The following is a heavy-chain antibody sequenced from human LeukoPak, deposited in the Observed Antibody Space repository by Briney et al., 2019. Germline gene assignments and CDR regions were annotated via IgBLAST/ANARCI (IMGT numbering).Heavy chain of an antibody. CDR2: ISSSSSYI. CDR1: GFTFSSYS. Sequence: GGSLRLSCAASGFTFSSYSMNWVRQAPGKGLEWVSSISSSSSYIYYADSVKGRFTISRDNAKNSLYLQMNSLRAEDTAVYYCAKGRYYPKDFFDYWGQGTLVTVSS. D-gene: IGHD3-10*01. CDR3: AKGRYYPKDFFDY. V-gene: IGHV3-21*01. J-gene: IGHJ4*02.